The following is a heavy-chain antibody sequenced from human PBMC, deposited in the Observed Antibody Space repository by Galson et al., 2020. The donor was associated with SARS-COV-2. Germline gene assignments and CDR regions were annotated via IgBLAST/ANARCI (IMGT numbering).Heavy chain of an antibody. Sequence: SENLSLTCTVSGGSISSSSYYWGWIRQPPGKGLEWIGSICYSGSTYYNPSLKSRVTISVDTSKNQFPLKLSSVTAADTAVYYCARLYGTIYYYYGMDVWGQGTTVTVSS. V-gene: IGHV4-39*01. CDR3: ARLYGTIYYYYGMDV. D-gene: IGHD1-7*01. CDR1: GGSISSSSYY. CDR2: ICYSGST. J-gene: IGHJ6*02.